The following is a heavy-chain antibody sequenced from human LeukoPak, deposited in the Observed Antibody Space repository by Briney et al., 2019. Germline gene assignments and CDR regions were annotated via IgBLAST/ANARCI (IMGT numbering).Heavy chain of an antibody. D-gene: IGHD2-15*01. V-gene: IGHV3-30*18. J-gene: IGHJ4*02. CDR3: TKDLRIVRSGVDY. Sequence: SGGSLRLSCAASGFTFSSYGMHWVRQAPGKGLEWVAVISYDVGKKYYADSVKGRFTISRDNSKNTLYLQMNSLRAEDTAVYYCTKDLRIVRSGVDYWGQGTLVTVSS. CDR1: GFTFSSYG. CDR2: ISYDVGKK.